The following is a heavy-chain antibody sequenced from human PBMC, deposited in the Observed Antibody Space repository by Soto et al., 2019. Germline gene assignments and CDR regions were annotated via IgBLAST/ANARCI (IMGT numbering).Heavy chain of an antibody. V-gene: IGHV4-39*01. Sequence: TSETLSLTCTVSGGSINSGDYYWSWIRQPPGKGLEWIGSIYYSGSTYYNPSLKSRVTISVDTSKNQFSLKLSSVTAADTAVYYCARPGVDGDYDYYYYMDVWGKGTTVTVSS. CDR2: IYYSGST. D-gene: IGHD4-17*01. CDR3: ARPGVDGDYDYYYYMDV. J-gene: IGHJ6*03. CDR1: GGSINSGDYY.